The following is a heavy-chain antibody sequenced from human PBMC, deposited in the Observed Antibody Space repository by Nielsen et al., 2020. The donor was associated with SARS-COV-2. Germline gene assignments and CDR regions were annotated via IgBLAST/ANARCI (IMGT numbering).Heavy chain of an antibody. Sequence: SETLSLTCTVSGGSISSYYWSWIRQPPGKGLEWIGYIYNRGNTNYNPSLKSRVTISVDTSKNQFSLRLSSVTAADTAVYYCARHISPWLSSDAFDIWGQGTMVTVSS. CDR2: IYNRGNT. D-gene: IGHD6-19*01. V-gene: IGHV4-59*08. CDR1: GGSISSYY. J-gene: IGHJ3*02. CDR3: ARHISPWLSSDAFDI.